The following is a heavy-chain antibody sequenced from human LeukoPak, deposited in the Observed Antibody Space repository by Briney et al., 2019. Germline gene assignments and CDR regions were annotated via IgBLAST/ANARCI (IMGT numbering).Heavy chain of an antibody. V-gene: IGHV3-74*01. CDR1: GGTFSTYW. Sequence: SAGSLRLSCAASGGTFSTYWMHWVRQAPGKGLVWVSRIKSNGSTNYAASVKGRFTISRDNSKNTVSLQMNSLRPEDTGVYYCASAPSEIGGYFRHWGQGTLVTVSS. CDR3: ASAPSEIGGYFRH. J-gene: IGHJ1*01. D-gene: IGHD2-15*01. CDR2: IKSNGST.